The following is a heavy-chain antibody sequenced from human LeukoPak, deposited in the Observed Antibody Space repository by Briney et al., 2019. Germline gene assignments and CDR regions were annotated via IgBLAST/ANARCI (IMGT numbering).Heavy chain of an antibody. V-gene: IGHV4-34*01. D-gene: IGHD6-13*01. CDR1: GGSFSGYY. CDR3: ARHGLAAVPFDY. J-gene: IGHJ4*02. Sequence: SETLSLTCAVYGGSFSGYYWSWIRQPPGKGLEWIGEINHSGSTNYNPSLKSRVTISVDTSKNQFSLKLSSVTAADTAVYYCARHGLAAVPFDYWGQGTLVTVSS. CDR2: INHSGST.